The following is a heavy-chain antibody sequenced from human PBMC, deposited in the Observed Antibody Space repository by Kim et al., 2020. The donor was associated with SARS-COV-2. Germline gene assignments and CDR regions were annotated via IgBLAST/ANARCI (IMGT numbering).Heavy chain of an antibody. CDR2: ISYDGSNK. D-gene: IGHD3-10*01. CDR1: GFTFSSYG. CDR3: AKEPDHFPGGFGDY. J-gene: IGHJ4*02. V-gene: IGHV3-30*18. Sequence: GGSLRLSCAASGFTFSSYGMHWVRQAPGKGLEWVAVISYDGSNKYYADSVKGRFTISRDNSKNTLYLQMNSLRAEDTAVYYCAKEPDHFPGGFGDYWGQGTLVTVSS.